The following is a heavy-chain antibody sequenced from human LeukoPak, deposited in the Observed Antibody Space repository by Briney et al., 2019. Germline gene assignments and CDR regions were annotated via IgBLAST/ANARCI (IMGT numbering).Heavy chain of an antibody. D-gene: IGHD1-26*01. CDR3: ATTGSGSYYDY. CDR1: GFTFDEYA. CDR2: ISWNSGSI. V-gene: IGHV3-9*01. Sequence: PGGSLRLSCAASGFTFDEYAMHWVRQAPGKGLEWVSGISWNSGSIGYAESVKGRFTISRDNAKNTLFLQMNSLRAEDTAVYYCATTGSGSYYDYWGQGTLVTVSS. J-gene: IGHJ4*02.